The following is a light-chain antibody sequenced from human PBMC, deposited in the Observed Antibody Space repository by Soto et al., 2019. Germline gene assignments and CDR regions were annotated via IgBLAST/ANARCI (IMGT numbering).Light chain of an antibody. J-gene: IGKJ2*01. CDR2: DAS. CDR1: QSISGW. V-gene: IGKV1-5*01. CDR3: QQYKTCPYS. Sequence: DIQMTQSPSTLSASVGGRVTITCRASQSISGWLAWYQQKPGKAPKLLIYDASTLESGVPSRFSGSISGTEFTLTISSLKPDDFVTYYCQQYKTCPYSFGQGTKLEIK.